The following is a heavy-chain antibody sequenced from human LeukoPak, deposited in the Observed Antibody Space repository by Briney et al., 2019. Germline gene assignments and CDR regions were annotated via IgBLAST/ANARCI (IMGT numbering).Heavy chain of an antibody. CDR1: GGSISSYY. CDR2: KDYSEST. V-gene: IGHV4-59*01. D-gene: IGHD6-13*01. J-gene: IGHJ2*01. Sequence: SETLSLTCTVSGGSISSYYWSWFRQPPRKGLVWIGYKDYSESTNYNRSLKSRVTISVDTSKNQFSLKLSSVTAADTAVYYCARVYYSSSYDYWYFDLWGRGTLDTVSS. CDR3: ARVYYSSSYDYWYFDL.